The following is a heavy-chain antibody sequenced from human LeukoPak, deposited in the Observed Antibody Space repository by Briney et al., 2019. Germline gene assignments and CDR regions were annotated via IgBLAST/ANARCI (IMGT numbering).Heavy chain of an antibody. V-gene: IGHV4-4*02. D-gene: IGHD1-1*01. CDR3: ACHLAVSGTRGFDY. CDR2: IYHGGNT. CDR1: AGSITSHNW. Sequence: PSETLSLTCAVSAGSITSHNWWSWVRQTPGEGLEWIGEIYHGGNTHYNTSLESRVTMSVDKSRSQFSLNLYSVTAADTAVYYCACHLAVSGTRGFDYWGQGILVTVSS. J-gene: IGHJ4*02.